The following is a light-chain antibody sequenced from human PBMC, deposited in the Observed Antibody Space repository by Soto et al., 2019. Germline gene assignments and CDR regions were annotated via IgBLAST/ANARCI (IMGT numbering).Light chain of an antibody. CDR1: QSVSSSY. CDR3: QQFDDSVT. J-gene: IGKJ5*01. CDR2: GTS. Sequence: EMVLTQSPGTLSLSPGERASLSCRASQSVSSSYLAWYQQKPGQAPRLLIYGTSDRATGTPDRFSGSGSGTDFTLTISRLEPEDSAVYYCQQFDDSVTFGQGTRLEIK. V-gene: IGKV3-20*01.